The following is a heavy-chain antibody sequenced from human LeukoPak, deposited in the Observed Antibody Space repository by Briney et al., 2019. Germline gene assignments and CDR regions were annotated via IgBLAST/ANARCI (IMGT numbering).Heavy chain of an antibody. CDR3: AREGSSGYYPY. CDR2: ISYDGSDK. V-gene: IGHV3-30-3*01. J-gene: IGHJ4*02. D-gene: IGHD3-22*01. Sequence: GGSLRLSCAASGFTFSSYPMHWVRQAPGKGLEWVAVISYDGSDKHYADPVKGRFTISRDNSKNTLYLLMNSLRAEDTAVYYCAREGSSGYYPYWGQGILVTVSS. CDR1: GFTFSSYP.